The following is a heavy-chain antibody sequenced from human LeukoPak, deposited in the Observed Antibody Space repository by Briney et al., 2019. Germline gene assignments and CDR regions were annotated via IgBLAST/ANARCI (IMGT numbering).Heavy chain of an antibody. V-gene: IGHV3-30-3*01. J-gene: IGHJ4*02. CDR3: AREANYYDSSGYPYYFDY. D-gene: IGHD3-22*01. Sequence: GGSLRLSCAASGFTFSSYAMHWVRQAPGKGLEWVAVISYDGSNKYYADSVKGRFTISRDNSKNTLYLQMNSLRAEDTAVYYCAREANYYDSSGYPYYFDYWGQGTLVTVSS. CDR2: ISYDGSNK. CDR1: GFTFSSYA.